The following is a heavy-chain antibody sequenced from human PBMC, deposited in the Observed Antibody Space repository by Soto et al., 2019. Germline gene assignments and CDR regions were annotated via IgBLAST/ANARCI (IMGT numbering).Heavy chain of an antibody. D-gene: IGHD6-13*01. CDR2: IIPMLDIT. CDR1: GGTFSTYT. CDR3: TLGSWSAETFDI. Sequence: QVQLLQSGAEMKKPGSSVKVSCKASGGTFSTYTIIWVRQAPGQGLEWMGRIIPMLDITNTAQNFQGRVTITADKSTSTAYLDLSALRSDDTAIYFCTLGSWSAETFDIWGRGTLVTVSS. V-gene: IGHV1-69*02. J-gene: IGHJ3*02.